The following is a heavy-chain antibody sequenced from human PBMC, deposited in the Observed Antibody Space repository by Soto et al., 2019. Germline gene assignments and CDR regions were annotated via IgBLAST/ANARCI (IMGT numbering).Heavy chain of an antibody. CDR2: IKSKTDGGTT. Sequence: PGGSLRLSCAASGFIFSSHWMSWVRQAPGKGLEWVGRIKSKTDGGTTDYAAPVKGRFTISRDDSKNTLYLQMNSLKTEDTAVYYCTTEYYYDSSGYYYPYWGQGTLVTVSS. D-gene: IGHD3-22*01. J-gene: IGHJ4*02. V-gene: IGHV3-15*01. CDR3: TTEYYYDSSGYYYPY. CDR1: GFIFSSHW.